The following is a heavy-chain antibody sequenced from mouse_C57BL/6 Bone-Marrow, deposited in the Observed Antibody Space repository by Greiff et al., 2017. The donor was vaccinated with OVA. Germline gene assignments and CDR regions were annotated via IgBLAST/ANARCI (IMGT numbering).Heavy chain of an antibody. J-gene: IGHJ2*01. V-gene: IGHV1-80*01. CDR2: LYPGDGDT. Sequence: VKLVESGAELVKPGASVKISCKASGYAFSSYWMNWVKQRPGKGLEWIGQLYPGDGDTTYNGKFKGKAILTADKSSSTAYMQLSSLSSADSAVYFCLAYGLGFDYWGQGTTLTVSS. CDR1: GYAFSSYW. CDR3: LAYGLGFDY. D-gene: IGHD1-1*01.